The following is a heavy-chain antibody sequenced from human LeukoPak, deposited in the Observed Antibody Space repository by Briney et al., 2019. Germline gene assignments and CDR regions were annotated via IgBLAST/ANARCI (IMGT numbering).Heavy chain of an antibody. J-gene: IGHJ6*03. CDR3: ARVSVGYEDYYYYMDV. CDR1: GVTFSSYA. D-gene: IGHD2-15*01. Sequence: GGSLRLSCAASGVTFSSYAMSWVRQAPGKGLEWVSTISGSGGSTYYADSVKGRFTISRDNSKNTLYLQMNSLRAEDTAVYYCARVSVGYEDYYYYMDVWGKGTTVTVSS. CDR2: ISGSGGST. V-gene: IGHV3-23*01.